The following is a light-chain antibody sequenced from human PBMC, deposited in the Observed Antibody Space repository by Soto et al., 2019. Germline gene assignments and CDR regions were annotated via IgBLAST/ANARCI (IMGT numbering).Light chain of an antibody. CDR3: QQYGSSPT. CDR2: GAS. V-gene: IGKV3-20*01. J-gene: IGKJ3*01. Sequence: EIVLTQSPGTLSLSPGERATLSCRASQSVSSSYLAWYQQKPGQAPRLLIYGASSRATGIPDRFSGSGSGTDFTLTISRLETEDSAVYYCQQYGSSPTFGRGTKVDIX. CDR1: QSVSSSY.